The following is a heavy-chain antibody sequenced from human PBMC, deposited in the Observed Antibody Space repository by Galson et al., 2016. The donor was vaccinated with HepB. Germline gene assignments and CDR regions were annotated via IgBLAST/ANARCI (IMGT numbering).Heavy chain of an antibody. CDR2: IRHDGSEK. CDR3: ARSRLAAAFDP. Sequence: SLRLSCAASGFTFSSYWMSWVRQAPGRGLVWVANIRHDGSEKYYVDSVKGRFTISRDNAKNSLFLQMSSLRAEDTAVYYCARSRLAAAFDPWGQGTLVTVSS. D-gene: IGHD6-13*01. CDR1: GFTFSSYW. V-gene: IGHV3-7*03. J-gene: IGHJ5*02.